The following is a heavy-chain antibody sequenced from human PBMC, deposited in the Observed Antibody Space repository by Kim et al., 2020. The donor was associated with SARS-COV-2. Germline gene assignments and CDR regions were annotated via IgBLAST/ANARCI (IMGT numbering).Heavy chain of an antibody. CDR3: ARLLGFPATSQQLDGRFDP. J-gene: IGHJ5*02. CDR2: IYYSGST. V-gene: IGHV4-39*01. Sequence: SETLSLTCTVSGGSISSSSYYWGWIRQPPGKGLEWIGSIYYSGSTYYNPSLKSRVTISVDTSKNQFSLKLSSVTAADTAVYYCARLLGFPATSQQLDGRFDPWGQGTLVTVSS. D-gene: IGHD6-13*01. CDR1: GGSISSSSYY.